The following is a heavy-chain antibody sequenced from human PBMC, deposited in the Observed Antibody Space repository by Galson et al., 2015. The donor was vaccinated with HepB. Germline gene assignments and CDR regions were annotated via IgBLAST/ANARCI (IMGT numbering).Heavy chain of an antibody. V-gene: IGHV3-30-3*01. CDR3: ASLMGYSSGWFGAFSSSFDS. J-gene: IGHJ4*02. CDR1: GFTFSSYT. D-gene: IGHD6-19*01. CDR2: ISYDGSNK. Sequence: SLRLSCAASGFTFSSYTMHWVRQAPGKGLEWVAVISYDGSNKYYADSVKGRLTISRDNSKNTLYLQLNSLRAEDTAVYYCASLMGYSSGWFGAFSSSFDSWGQGTLVTVSS.